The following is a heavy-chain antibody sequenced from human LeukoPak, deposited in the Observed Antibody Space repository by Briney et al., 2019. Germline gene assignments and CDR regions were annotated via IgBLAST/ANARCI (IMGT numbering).Heavy chain of an antibody. CDR3: AKDTTITAGGGLDY. CDR2: ITGSGGTT. D-gene: IGHD4-11*01. CDR1: GFTFSDYA. Sequence: DPGGSLRLSCADSGFTFSDYAMGWLRQAPGKGLEWVSGITGSGGTTYYADSVKGRFTISRDNSNNTLYLQMNSLRAEDTAVYYCAKDTTITAGGGLDYWGQGTLVTVSS. V-gene: IGHV3-23*01. J-gene: IGHJ4*02.